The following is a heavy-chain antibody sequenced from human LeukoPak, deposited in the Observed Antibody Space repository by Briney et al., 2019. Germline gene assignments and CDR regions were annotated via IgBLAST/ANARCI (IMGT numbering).Heavy chain of an antibody. CDR2: ISAYNGNT. Sequence: ASVNVSCKASGYTFTSCAISWVRQAPGQGLEWMGWISAYNGNTNSAQKLQGRFTMTTDTSTSTAYMELRSLRSDDTAVYYCARLNYRPIIKFFDYWGQGTLVTVSS. D-gene: IGHD4-11*01. V-gene: IGHV1-18*01. CDR3: ARLNYRPIIKFFDY. J-gene: IGHJ4*02. CDR1: GYTFTSCA.